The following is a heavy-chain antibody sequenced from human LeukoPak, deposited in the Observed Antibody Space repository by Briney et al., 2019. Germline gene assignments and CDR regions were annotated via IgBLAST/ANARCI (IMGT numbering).Heavy chain of an antibody. V-gene: IGHV1-46*01. D-gene: IGHD1-26*01. Sequence: ASVKVSCKASGYTFASYYMHWVRQAPGQGLAWMGIINPSGGSTTYAQKFQGRVTMTRDTSTSTVYMELSSPRSEDTAVYYCARDSTPTYYSGTYYFEYWGQGTLVTVSS. CDR3: ARDSTPTYYSGTYYFEY. CDR1: GYTFASYY. J-gene: IGHJ4*02. CDR2: INPSGGST.